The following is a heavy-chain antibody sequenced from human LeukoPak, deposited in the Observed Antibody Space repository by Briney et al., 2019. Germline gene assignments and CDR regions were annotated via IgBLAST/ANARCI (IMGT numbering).Heavy chain of an antibody. V-gene: IGHV1-46*01. Sequence: GGSVKVSCKASGYTFTSYYMHWVRQAPGQGLEWMGIINPSGGSTSYAQKFQGRVTMTRDTSTSTVYMELSSLRSEDTAVYYCARKRTYDSSGYYYFDYWGQGTLVTVSS. J-gene: IGHJ4*02. D-gene: IGHD3-22*01. CDR1: GYTFTSYY. CDR2: INPSGGST. CDR3: ARKRTYDSSGYYYFDY.